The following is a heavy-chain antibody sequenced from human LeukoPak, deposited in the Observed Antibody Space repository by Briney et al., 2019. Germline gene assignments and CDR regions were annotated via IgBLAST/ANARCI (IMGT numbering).Heavy chain of an antibody. Sequence: GGSLRLSCGASGFTFSNYAMSWVRQAPGRGLEWVSGINDNGSTRFYAASVKGRFTSSRDNPKNTLYLQMNGLRVEDTAVYYWARFWFGEPDRAFDIWAKGQWSPSLQ. J-gene: IGHJ3*02. V-gene: IGHV3-23*01. CDR3: ARFWFGEPDRAFDI. D-gene: IGHD3-10*01. CDR1: GFTFSNYA. CDR2: INDNGSTR.